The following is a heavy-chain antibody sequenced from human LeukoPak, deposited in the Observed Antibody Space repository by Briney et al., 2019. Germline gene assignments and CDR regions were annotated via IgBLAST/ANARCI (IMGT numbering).Heavy chain of an antibody. CDR2: MYYSGSA. CDR1: GGSVSSSFYS. V-gene: IGHV4-39*01. D-gene: IGHD5-12*01. J-gene: IGHJ4*01. Sequence: SETLSLTCNVSGGSVSSSFYSWGWIRQPPGKGLEWIGSMYYSGSAHYNLSPKSRVTMSVDTSKNQFSLKLSSVTAADTAIYFCASATTYSIDDWGQGTLVTVSS. CDR3: ASATTYSIDD.